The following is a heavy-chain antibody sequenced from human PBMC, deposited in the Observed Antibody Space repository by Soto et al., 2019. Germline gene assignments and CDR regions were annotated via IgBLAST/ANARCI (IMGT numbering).Heavy chain of an antibody. CDR1: GGSISDYS. CDR2: IFYRGST. J-gene: IGHJ4*02. CDR3: ARGSNSNFEGPIV. D-gene: IGHD2-2*01. V-gene: IGHV4-59*01. Sequence: KTSETLSLTCTISGGSISDYSWNWIRQPPGRGLEWIGHIFYRGSTKYNPSLWDRVTISRGSSQTQLSLRLKSVTAADTAIYYCARGSNSNFEGPIVWGQGILVTVSS.